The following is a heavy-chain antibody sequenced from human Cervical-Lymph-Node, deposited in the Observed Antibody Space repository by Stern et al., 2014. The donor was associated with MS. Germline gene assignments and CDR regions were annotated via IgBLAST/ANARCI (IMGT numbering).Heavy chain of an antibody. Sequence: VQLVESGGGVVQPGTSLRLSCAASRFTFDNYGMHWVRQAPGKGLEWVALISYDGSNKHYADSVKGRFTISRDNSNNTLFLQMNSLRAEDTAVYYCAKHRGEDWNYAFWFDPWGQGTLVTVSS. CDR2: ISYDGSNK. D-gene: IGHD1-7*01. J-gene: IGHJ5*02. CDR3: AKHRGEDWNYAFWFDP. CDR1: RFTFDNYG. V-gene: IGHV3-30*18.